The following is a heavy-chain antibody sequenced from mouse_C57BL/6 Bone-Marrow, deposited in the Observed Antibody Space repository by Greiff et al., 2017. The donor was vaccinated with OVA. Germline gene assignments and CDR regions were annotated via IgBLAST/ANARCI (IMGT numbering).Heavy chain of an antibody. CDR3: ARRATTVVARDAMDY. J-gene: IGHJ4*01. D-gene: IGHD1-1*01. CDR1: GFTFSDYY. Sequence: DVKLQESGGGLVQPGGSLKLSCAASGFTFSDYYMYWVRQTPEQRLEWVAYISNGGGSTYYPDTVKGRSTISRDNAKNTLYMQLSRLKSEDTAMYYCARRATTVVARDAMDYWGQGTSVTVSS. CDR2: ISNGGGST. V-gene: IGHV5-12*01.